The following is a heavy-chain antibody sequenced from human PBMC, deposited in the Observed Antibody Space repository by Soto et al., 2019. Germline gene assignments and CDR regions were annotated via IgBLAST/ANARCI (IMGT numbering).Heavy chain of an antibody. CDR2: IIPIFGTA. J-gene: IGHJ6*02. V-gene: IGHV1-69*13. CDR1: GGTFSSYA. Sequence: SVKVSCKASGGTFSSYAISWVRQAPGQGLEWMGGIIPIFGTANYAQKFQGRVTITADESTSTAYMELSSLRSEDTAVYYCASRHTGGVGAIELGYYYYGMDVWG. CDR3: ASRHTGGVGAIELGYYYYGMDV. D-gene: IGHD2-8*02.